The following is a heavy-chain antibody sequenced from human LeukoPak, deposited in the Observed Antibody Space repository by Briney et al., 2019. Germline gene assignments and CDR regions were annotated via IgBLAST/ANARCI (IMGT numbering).Heavy chain of an antibody. V-gene: IGHV4-59*01. Sequence: SETLSLTCTVSGGSISSYYWSWIRQPPGKGLEWIGYIYYSGSTNYNPSLKSRVTISVDTSKNQFSLKLSSVTAADTAVYYCARSKYYDFWSGYYDDYYYCMDVWGKGTTVTVSS. D-gene: IGHD3-3*01. J-gene: IGHJ6*03. CDR3: ARSKYYDFWSGYYDDYYYCMDV. CDR2: IYYSGST. CDR1: GGSISSYY.